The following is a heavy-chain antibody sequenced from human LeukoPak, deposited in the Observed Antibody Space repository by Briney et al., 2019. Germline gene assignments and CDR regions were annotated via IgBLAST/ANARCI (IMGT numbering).Heavy chain of an antibody. CDR2: INPDSGGT. V-gene: IGHV1-2*02. CDR3: VRDRYDFWSRFLY. D-gene: IGHD3-3*01. CDR1: GCTFTDYY. J-gene: IGHJ4*02. Sequence: GASVKVSCKASGCTFTDYYFYWVRQAPGQGLEWMGWINPDSGGTGYADKFKGRVTLTRDRTISTVYMEMTSLRSDDTAIYYCVRDRYDFWSRFLYWGQGTLVTVSS.